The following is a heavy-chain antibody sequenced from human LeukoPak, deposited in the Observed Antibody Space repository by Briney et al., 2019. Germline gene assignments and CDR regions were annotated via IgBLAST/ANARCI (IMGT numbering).Heavy chain of an antibody. CDR1: GFTFTRYI. CDR3: ARDSRTVYYYYGMDV. J-gene: IGHJ6*02. CDR2: ISFSNSDI. V-gene: IGHV3-21*01. Sequence: GGSLRLSCAASGFTFTRYIMNWVRQAPGKGLEWVSSISFSNSDISYADSVKGRFTISRDNAKNSLYLQMNSLRAEDTAVYYCARDSRTVYYYYGMDVWGQGTTVTVSS.